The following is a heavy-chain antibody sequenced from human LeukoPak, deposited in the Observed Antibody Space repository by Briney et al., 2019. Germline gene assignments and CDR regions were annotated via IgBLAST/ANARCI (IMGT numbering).Heavy chain of an antibody. J-gene: IGHJ4*02. CDR3: AREETGTDFDY. CDR2: INSDGSST. V-gene: IGHV3-74*01. Sequence: GGSLRLSCAAPGFTFSSYWMHWVRQAPGKGLVWVSRINSDGSSTSYADSVKGRFTISRDNAKNTLYLQMNSLRAEDTAVYYCAREETGTDFDYWGQGTLVTVSS. D-gene: IGHD1-7*01. CDR1: GFTFSSYW.